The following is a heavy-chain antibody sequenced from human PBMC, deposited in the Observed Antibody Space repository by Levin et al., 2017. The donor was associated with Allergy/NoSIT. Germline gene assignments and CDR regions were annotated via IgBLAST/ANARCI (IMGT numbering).Heavy chain of an antibody. CDR1: GYTFTSYY. CDR3: ARAPGQFREGGHLDY. V-gene: IGHV1-46*01. D-gene: IGHD3-16*01. J-gene: IGHJ4*02. CDR2: INPSGGST. Sequence: GESLKISCKASGYTFTSYYMHWVRQAPGQGLEWMGIINPSGGSTSYAQKFQGRVTMTRDTSTSTVYMELSSLRSEDTAVYYCARAPGQFREGGHLDYWGQGTLVTVSS.